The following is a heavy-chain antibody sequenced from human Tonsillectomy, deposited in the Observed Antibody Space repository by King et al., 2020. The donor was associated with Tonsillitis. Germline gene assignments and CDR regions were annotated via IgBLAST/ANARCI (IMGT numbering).Heavy chain of an antibody. D-gene: IGHD6-13*01. V-gene: IGHV5-10-1*03. Sequence: VQLVESGAEVEKPGESLRISCKASGYSFTSYWINWVRQMPGKGLEWMGRIEPSDSYTNYSPSFQGHVTIAVDRSITTAYLRWSSLKASDTAMYYCARVSNTWYHYVDYWGQGTPVTVSS. CDR3: ARVSNTWYHYVDY. CDR2: IEPSDSYT. J-gene: IGHJ4*02. CDR1: GYSFTSYW.